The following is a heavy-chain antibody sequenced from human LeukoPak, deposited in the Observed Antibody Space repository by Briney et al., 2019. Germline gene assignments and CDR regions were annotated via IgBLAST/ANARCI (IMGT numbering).Heavy chain of an antibody. CDR1: GGSISSGGYS. CDR2: IYHSGST. J-gene: IGHJ4*02. Sequence: PSETLSLTCAVSGGSISSGGYSWSWIRQPPGKGLEWIGYIYHSGSTYYNPSLKSRVTISVDKSKNQFSLRLSSVTAADTALYYCARREWGYGSYYGSGSLDYWGQGTLVTVSS. CDR3: ARREWGYGSYYGSGSLDY. D-gene: IGHD3-10*01. V-gene: IGHV4-30-2*01.